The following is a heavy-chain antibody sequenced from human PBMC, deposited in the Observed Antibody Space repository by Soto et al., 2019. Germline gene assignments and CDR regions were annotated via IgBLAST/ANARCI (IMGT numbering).Heavy chain of an antibody. CDR3: ARGGYDFWSAYSGSLSHSYGLDR. Sequence: QVQLRESGPGLVKPSGTLSLTCAVSGDFISSNNWWPWGRQAPGKGLEWFGEIYHTGTTTYNPSLETRVTRSVDTSKNQFSLRLSSVTAADTAVYYWARGGYDFWSAYSGSLSHSYGLDRWGQGTKVIVSS. V-gene: IGHV4-4*02. D-gene: IGHD3-3*01. CDR1: GDFISSNNW. CDR2: IYHTGTT. J-gene: IGHJ6*02.